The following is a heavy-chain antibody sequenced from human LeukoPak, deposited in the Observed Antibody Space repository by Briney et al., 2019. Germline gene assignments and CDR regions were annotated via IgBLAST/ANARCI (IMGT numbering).Heavy chain of an antibody. CDR3: ARGDWNDLPFDY. D-gene: IGHD1-1*01. V-gene: IGHV4-39*01. J-gene: IGHJ4*02. CDR2: GYYSGNT. Sequence: SETLSLTCTVSGGSISSSNYYWGWIRQPPGKGLEWIGSGYYSGNTYYNPSLKSRVTISVDTSKNQFSLKLSSVTAADTAIYYCARGDWNDLPFDYWGQGTLVTVSS. CDR1: GGSISSSNYY.